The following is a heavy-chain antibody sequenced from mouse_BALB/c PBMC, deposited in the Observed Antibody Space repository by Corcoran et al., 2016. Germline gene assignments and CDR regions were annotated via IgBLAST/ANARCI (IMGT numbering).Heavy chain of an antibody. Sequence: EVQLQQSGAELVKPGASVKLSCTASGFNIKDTYMHWVKQRPEQGLEWIGRIDPANGNTKNDPKFQGKATITADTSSNTAYLQLISLPSEDTAVYYCARGYGNYYAMGYGGQGISVTVSS. CDR3: ARGYGNYYAMGY. D-gene: IGHD2-10*02. J-gene: IGHJ4*01. V-gene: IGHV14-3*02. CDR2: IDPANGNT. CDR1: GFNIKDTY.